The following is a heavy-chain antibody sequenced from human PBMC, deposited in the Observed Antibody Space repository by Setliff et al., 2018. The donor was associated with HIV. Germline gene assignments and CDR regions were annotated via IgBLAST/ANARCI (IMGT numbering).Heavy chain of an antibody. J-gene: IGHJ4*02. CDR1: GYTFTTYY. D-gene: IGHD3-22*01. CDR3: ARVDPYSSGFYGY. CDR2: INPSGAGT. Sequence: ASVKVSCKASGYTFTTYYIHWVRQAPGQGLEWMGVINPSGAGTTYSQKFQGRVTMTRDTSTTTVYMELSSLRSEDTAVYFCARVDPYSSGFYGYWGQGTLVTVSS. V-gene: IGHV1-46*01.